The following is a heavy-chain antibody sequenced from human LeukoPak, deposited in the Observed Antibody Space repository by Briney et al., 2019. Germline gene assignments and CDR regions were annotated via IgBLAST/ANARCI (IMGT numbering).Heavy chain of an antibody. J-gene: IGHJ4*02. CDR1: GGSFSGYY. CDR2: INHSGST. CDR3: ASQILGYCSGGSCYGNY. D-gene: IGHD2-15*01. Sequence: SETLSLTCAVYGGSFSGYYWSWIRQPPGKGLEWIGEINHSGSTNYNPSLKSRVTISVDTSKNKFSLKLSSVTAADTAVYYCASQILGYCSGGSCYGNYWGQGTLVTVSS. V-gene: IGHV4-34*01.